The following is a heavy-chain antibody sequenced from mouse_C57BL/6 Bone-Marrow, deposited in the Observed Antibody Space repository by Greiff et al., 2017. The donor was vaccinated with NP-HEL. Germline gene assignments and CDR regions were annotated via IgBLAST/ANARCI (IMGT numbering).Heavy chain of an antibody. J-gene: IGHJ1*03. CDR2: IDPSDSYT. CDR1: GYTFTSYW. CDR3: AISGTTVVATRYFDV. Sequence: QVQLQQPGAELVMPGASVKLSCKASGYTFTSYWMHWVKQRPGQGLEWIGEIDPSDSYTNYNQKFKGKSTLTVDKSSSTAYMQFSSLTSEDSAIYYCAISGTTVVATRYFDVWGTGTTVTVSS. D-gene: IGHD1-1*01. V-gene: IGHV1-69*01.